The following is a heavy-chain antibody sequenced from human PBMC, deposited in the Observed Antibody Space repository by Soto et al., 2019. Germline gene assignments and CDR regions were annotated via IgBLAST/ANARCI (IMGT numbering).Heavy chain of an antibody. Sequence: SETLSLTCTVSGGSISSSSYYWGWIRQPPGRGLEWIGSIYYSGSTYYNPSLKSRVTISVDASKNQFSLKLSSVTAADTAVYYCAASRYYYGSGSYYSLSWYDPWGQGTLVTDSS. V-gene: IGHV4-39*01. CDR1: GGSISSSSYY. CDR3: AASRYYYGSGSYYSLSWYDP. D-gene: IGHD3-10*01. CDR2: IYYSGST. J-gene: IGHJ5*02.